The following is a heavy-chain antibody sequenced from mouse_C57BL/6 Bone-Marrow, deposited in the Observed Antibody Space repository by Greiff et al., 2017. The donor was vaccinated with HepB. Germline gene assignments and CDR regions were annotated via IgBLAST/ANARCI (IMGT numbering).Heavy chain of an antibody. CDR3: ARSPDDGYYWYFDV. J-gene: IGHJ1*03. Sequence: EVQLQESGGGLVQPGESLKLSCESNAYEFPSHDMSWVRKTPEKRLELVAAINSDGGSTYYPDTMERRFIISRDNTKKTLYLQMSSLRSEDTALYYCARSPDDGYYWYFDVWGTGTTVTVSS. CDR2: INSDGGST. V-gene: IGHV5-2*01. D-gene: IGHD2-3*01. CDR1: AYEFPSHD.